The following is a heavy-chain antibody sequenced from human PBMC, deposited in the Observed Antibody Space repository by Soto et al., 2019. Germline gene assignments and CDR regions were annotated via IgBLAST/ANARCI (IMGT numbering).Heavy chain of an antibody. Sequence: AGGSLRLSCAASGFTFSSYGMHWVRQAPGKGLEWVAVISYDGSNKYYADSVKGRFTISRDNSKNTLYLQMNSLRAEDTAVYYCAKDRNYGIAAAGLFDYWGQGTLVTVSS. V-gene: IGHV3-30*18. D-gene: IGHD6-13*01. CDR2: ISYDGSNK. J-gene: IGHJ4*02. CDR3: AKDRNYGIAAAGLFDY. CDR1: GFTFSSYG.